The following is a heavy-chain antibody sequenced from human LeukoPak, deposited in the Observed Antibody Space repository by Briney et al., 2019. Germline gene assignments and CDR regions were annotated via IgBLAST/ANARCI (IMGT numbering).Heavy chain of an antibody. CDR2: IYPGDSDT. D-gene: IGHD3-10*01. CDR3: ARQAYGLYFDY. J-gene: IGHJ4*02. CDR1: GYRFTSYW. Sequence: GEALQISFQGSGYRFTSYWIGWGRPMPGKGLEWMGIIYPGDSDTRYSPSFQGQVTISADKSISTAYLQWSSLKASDTAMYYCARQAYGLYFDYWGQGTLVTVSS. V-gene: IGHV5-51*01.